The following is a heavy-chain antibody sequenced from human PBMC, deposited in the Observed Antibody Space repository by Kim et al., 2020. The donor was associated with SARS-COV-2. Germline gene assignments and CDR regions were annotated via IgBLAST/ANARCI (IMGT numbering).Heavy chain of an antibody. CDR2: INHSGST. V-gene: IGHV4-34*01. J-gene: IGHJ5*02. Sequence: SETLSLTCAVYGGSFSGYYWSWIRQPPGKGLEWIGEINHSGSTNYNPSLKSRVTISVDTSKNQFSLKLSSVTAADTAVYYCARGRVGARGTWGQGTLVTVSS. CDR3: ARGRVGARGT. D-gene: IGHD1-26*01. CDR1: GGSFSGYY.